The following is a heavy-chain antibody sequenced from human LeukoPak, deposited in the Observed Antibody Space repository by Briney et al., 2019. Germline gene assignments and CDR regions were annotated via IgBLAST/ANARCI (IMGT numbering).Heavy chain of an antibody. J-gene: IGHJ4*02. CDR1: GFIVSTNY. CDR3: ASRAYSGTLLYFDY. CDR2: IYSDGRT. D-gene: IGHD6-13*01. Sequence: GGSLRLSCAASGFIVSTNYLSWVHQAPGKGLEWVSVIYSDGRTYYADSVKGRFTIFRDNSKNTLYLQMNSLGVEDTAVYYCASRAYSGTLLYFDYWGQGTLVTVSS. V-gene: IGHV3-66*01.